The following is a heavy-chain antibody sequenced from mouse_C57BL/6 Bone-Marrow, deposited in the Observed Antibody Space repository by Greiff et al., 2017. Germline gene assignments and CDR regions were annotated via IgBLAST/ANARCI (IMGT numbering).Heavy chain of an antibody. CDR1: GYTFTSYW. Sequence: QVQLKQPGAELVMPGASVKLSCKASGYTFTSYWMHWVKQRPGQGLEWIGESDPSDSYTNYNPKFKGKSTLTVDKSSSTAYMQLSSLTSEDSAVYYCATLYYWGQGTTLTVSS. D-gene: IGHD6-1*01. J-gene: IGHJ2*01. CDR2: SDPSDSYT. V-gene: IGHV1-69*01. CDR3: ATLYY.